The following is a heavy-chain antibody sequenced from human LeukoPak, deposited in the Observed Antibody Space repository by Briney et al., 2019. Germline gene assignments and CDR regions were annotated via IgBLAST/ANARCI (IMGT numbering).Heavy chain of an antibody. Sequence: ASVKVSCKASGYTFTSYGISWVRQAPGQGLEWMGWISAYNGNTNYAQKLQGRVTMTTDTSTSTAYMELSSLRSEDTAVYYCAREKAVAFFDYWGQGTLVTVSS. J-gene: IGHJ4*02. CDR1: GYTFTSYG. CDR3: AREKAVAFFDY. CDR2: ISAYNGNT. V-gene: IGHV1-18*01.